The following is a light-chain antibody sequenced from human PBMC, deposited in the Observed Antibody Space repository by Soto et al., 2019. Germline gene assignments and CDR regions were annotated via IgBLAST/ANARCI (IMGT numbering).Light chain of an antibody. J-gene: IGKJ2*01. CDR1: QSVNRN. CDR2: GAS. Sequence: EIVMTQSPATLSVSPGERATLSCRASQSVNRNIAWSQQKPGQAPRLLIYGASTRATGIPDRFSGSGSGTDFTLTISKLEPEDFAVYYCQQYGSSYLYTFGQGTKVDIK. V-gene: IGKV3-20*01. CDR3: QQYGSSYLYT.